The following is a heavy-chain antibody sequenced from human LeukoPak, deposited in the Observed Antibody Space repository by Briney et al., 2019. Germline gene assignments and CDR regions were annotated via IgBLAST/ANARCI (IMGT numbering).Heavy chain of an antibody. J-gene: IGHJ4*02. V-gene: IGHV3-23*01. CDR3: AQVMGVRGAPSDY. D-gene: IGHD3-10*01. CDR1: GFTFSRYA. Sequence: GGSLRLSCAASGFTFSRYAMSWLGQAPAKGLEGLSAISGSGGTKYYADYVNGRFTISRDNSKNTLYLQMNSLTAEDTALYYCAQVMGVRGAPSDYWGQGTLVTVSS. CDR2: ISGSGGTK.